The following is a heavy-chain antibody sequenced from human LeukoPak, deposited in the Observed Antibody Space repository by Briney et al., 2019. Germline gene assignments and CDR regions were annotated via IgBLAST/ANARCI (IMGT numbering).Heavy chain of an antibody. CDR3: ARGPAGYGSGSEYYFDY. V-gene: IGHV3-21*01. CDR1: GFTFSSYA. Sequence: GGSLRLSCAASGFTFSSYAMSWVRQAPGKGLEWVSSISSSSSYIYYADSVKGRFTISRDNAKNSLYLQMNSLRAEGTAVYYCARGPAGYGSGSEYYFDYWGQGTLVTVSS. J-gene: IGHJ4*02. CDR2: ISSSSSYI. D-gene: IGHD3-10*01.